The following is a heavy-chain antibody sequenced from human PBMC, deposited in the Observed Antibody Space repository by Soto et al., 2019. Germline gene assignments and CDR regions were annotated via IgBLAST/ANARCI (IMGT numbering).Heavy chain of an antibody. CDR2: ISYDGSNK. CDR1: GFTFSSYG. V-gene: IGHV3-30*18. J-gene: IGHJ4*02. CDR3: AKDWVRGYSYGSYYFDY. Sequence: VGSLRLSCAASGFTFSSYGMHWVRQAPGKGLEWVAVISYDGSNKYYADSVKGRFTISRDNSKNTLYLQMNSLRAEDTAVYYCAKDWVRGYSYGSYYFDYWGQGTLVTVSS. D-gene: IGHD5-18*01.